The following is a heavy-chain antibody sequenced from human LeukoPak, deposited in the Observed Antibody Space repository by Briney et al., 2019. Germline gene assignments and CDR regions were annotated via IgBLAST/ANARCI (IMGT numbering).Heavy chain of an antibody. J-gene: IGHJ4*02. CDR1: GYSFTNYW. Sequence: GESLKISCKASGYSFTNYWIGWVRQMPGKGLEWMGIIHPGDSDTRYSPSFQGQVTISADKSINTAYLQWSSLKASDIAIYYCARLDFGVVIIGDYWGQGTLVTVSS. CDR3: ARLDFGVVIIGDY. V-gene: IGHV5-51*01. CDR2: IHPGDSDT. D-gene: IGHD3-3*01.